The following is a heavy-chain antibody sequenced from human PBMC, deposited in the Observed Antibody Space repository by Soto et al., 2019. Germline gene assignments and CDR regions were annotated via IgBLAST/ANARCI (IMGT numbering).Heavy chain of an antibody. CDR2: ISGSGGST. CDR3: AKASYGNDAFDI. CDR1: GFHFRSYA. V-gene: IGHV3-23*01. Sequence: GGSLRLSCAASGFHFRSYAISRVRKDPGKGLEWVSAISGSGGSTDYADSVKGRFTISRDNSNNTLYLQMNSLRAEDTAVYYCAKASYGNDAFDIWGQGTMVTVSS. J-gene: IGHJ3*02. D-gene: IGHD4-17*01.